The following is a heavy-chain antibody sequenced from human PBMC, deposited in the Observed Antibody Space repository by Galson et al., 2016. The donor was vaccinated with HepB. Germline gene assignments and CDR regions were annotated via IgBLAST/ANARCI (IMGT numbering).Heavy chain of an antibody. Sequence: SLRLSCAASGFTFSTYSMNWVRRAPGKGLEWVSYISSRSSTVYYADSLKGRFTISRDNAKNSLYLQMNSLRDEDTAVFYCARDGGRGYTYGYFDYWGRGTLVTVSS. CDR1: GFTFSTYS. D-gene: IGHD5-18*01. CDR2: ISSRSSTV. J-gene: IGHJ4*02. CDR3: ARDGGRGYTYGYFDY. V-gene: IGHV3-48*02.